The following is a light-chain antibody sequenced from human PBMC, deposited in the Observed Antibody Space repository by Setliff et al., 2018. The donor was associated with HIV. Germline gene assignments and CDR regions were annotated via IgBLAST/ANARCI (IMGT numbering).Light chain of an antibody. CDR2: GNS. CDR1: SSNIGAGYD. CDR3: QSYDSSLSGSYV. V-gene: IGLV1-40*01. Sequence: QSVLTQPPSVSGAPGQRVTISCTGSSSNIGAGYDVHWYQQLPGTAPKILIYGNSNRPSGVPDRFSGSKSGTSASLAITGLQAEDEADYYSQSYDSSLSGSYVFGTGTKVTVL. J-gene: IGLJ1*01.